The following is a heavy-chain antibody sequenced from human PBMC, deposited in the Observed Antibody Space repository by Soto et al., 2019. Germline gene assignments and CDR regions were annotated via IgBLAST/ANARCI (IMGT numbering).Heavy chain of an antibody. Sequence: QVQLVESGGGVVQPGRSLRLSCAASRFTFSRYGMHWVRQAPGKGLEWVAVIWYDGSNKYYADSVKGRFTISRDNSKNTLYLQMNSLRAEDTAVYYCARDTYCSSTSCPDYYYYYYMDVWGKGTTVTVSS. V-gene: IGHV3-33*01. CDR2: IWYDGSNK. D-gene: IGHD2-2*01. CDR3: ARDTYCSSTSCPDYYYYYYMDV. J-gene: IGHJ6*03. CDR1: RFTFSRYG.